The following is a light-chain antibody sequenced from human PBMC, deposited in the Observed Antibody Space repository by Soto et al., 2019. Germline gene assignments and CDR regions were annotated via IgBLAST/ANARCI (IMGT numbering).Light chain of an antibody. CDR3: TSYTTISTLA. CDR2: EVS. J-gene: IGLJ3*02. CDR1: SSDVGGYNY. Sequence: QSALTQPASVSGSPGQSITISCTGTSSDVGGYNYVSWYQQHPGKVPKLMIYEVSYRPSGVSNRFSGSKSGNTASLTISGLQAEDEADYYCTSYTTISTLAFGGGTKVTV. V-gene: IGLV2-14*01.